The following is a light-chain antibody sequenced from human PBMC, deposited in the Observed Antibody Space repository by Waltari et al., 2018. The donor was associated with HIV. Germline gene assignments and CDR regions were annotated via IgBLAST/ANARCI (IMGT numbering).Light chain of an antibody. CDR2: EGS. CDR1: SSDDGSFNL. J-gene: IGLJ1*01. CDR3: CSYAGTSPYV. V-gene: IGLV2-23*01. Sequence: QSALTQPASVSGSPGQSVTTSCTGTSSDDGSFNLVSWYQQPPGKAPKLIIYEGSKRPSGVSNRFSGSKSGNTASLTISGLQAEDEADYYCCSYAGTSPYVFGTGTKVTVL.